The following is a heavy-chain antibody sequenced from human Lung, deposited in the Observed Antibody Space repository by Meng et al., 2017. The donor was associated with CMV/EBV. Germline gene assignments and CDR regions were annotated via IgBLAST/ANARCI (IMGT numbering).Heavy chain of an antibody. CDR3: ARGGDIVVVVAATEPFDY. D-gene: IGHD2-15*01. CDR2: INHSGST. J-gene: IGHJ4*02. V-gene: IGHV4-34*01. Sequence: QVQLQQWGAGLLKPSETLSLTCAVYCGSFSGYYWSWLRQPPGKGLGWIGEINHSGSTNYNPSLKSRVTISVDTSKNQFSLKLSSVTAADTAVYYCARGGDIVVVVAATEPFDYWGQGTLVTVSS. CDR1: CGSFSGYY.